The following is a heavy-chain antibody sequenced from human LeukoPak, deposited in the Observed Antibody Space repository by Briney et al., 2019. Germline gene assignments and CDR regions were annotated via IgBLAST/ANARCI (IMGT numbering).Heavy chain of an antibody. D-gene: IGHD4-23*01. V-gene: IGHV4-59*01. CDR1: GDSISSYF. J-gene: IGHJ4*02. CDR2: IYYSGST. Sequence: SETLSLTCTVSGDSISSYFWSWMRQPPGKGLEWIGWIYYSGSTKYKPSLKSRVPISVVTSKNQFSLRLGSVTTADTAVYYCARSPTVALIDYWGQGTLVTVSS. CDR3: ARSPTVALIDY.